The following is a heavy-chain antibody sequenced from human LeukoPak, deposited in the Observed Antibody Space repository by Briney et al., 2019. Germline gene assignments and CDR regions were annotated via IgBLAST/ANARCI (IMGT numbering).Heavy chain of an antibody. J-gene: IGHJ4*02. CDR3: ARGAAMVIV. CDR1: GFTFSSYA. Sequence: GGSLRLSCAASGFTFSSYAMHWVRQAPGKGLEWVSVIYSGGSTYYADSVKGRFTISRDNSKNTLYLQMNSLRAEDTAVYYCARGAAMVIVWGQGTLVTVSS. D-gene: IGHD5-18*01. V-gene: IGHV3-66*02. CDR2: IYSGGST.